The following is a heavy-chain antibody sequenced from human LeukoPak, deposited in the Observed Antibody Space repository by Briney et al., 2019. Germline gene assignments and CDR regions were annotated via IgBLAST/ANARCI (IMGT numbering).Heavy chain of an antibody. CDR3: ASGGPYGDNDY. D-gene: IGHD4-17*01. CDR1: GDSMSDYF. Sequence: PSETLSLTCTVSGDSMSDYFWTWIRQPPGKGLEWIGYIYYSGSTSYNPSLKSRVTISVDTSKNQFSLKLSSVTAADTAVYYCASGGPYGDNDYWGQGTLVTVSS. CDR2: IYYSGST. J-gene: IGHJ4*02. V-gene: IGHV4-59*12.